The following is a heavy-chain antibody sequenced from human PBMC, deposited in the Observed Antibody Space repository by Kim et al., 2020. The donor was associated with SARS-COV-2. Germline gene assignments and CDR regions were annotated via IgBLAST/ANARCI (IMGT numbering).Heavy chain of an antibody. D-gene: IGHD3-16*01. V-gene: IGHV1-69*01. CDR3: ARVSQFSSGLGDFDY. Sequence: QKFQGRVTITADESTSTAYMELSSLRSEDTAVYYCARVSQFSSGLGDFDYWGQGTLVTVSS. J-gene: IGHJ4*02.